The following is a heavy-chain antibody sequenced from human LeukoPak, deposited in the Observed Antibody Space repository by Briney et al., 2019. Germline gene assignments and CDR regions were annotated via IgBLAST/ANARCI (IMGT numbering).Heavy chain of an antibody. D-gene: IGHD1-26*01. Sequence: SETLSLTCTVSGGSISSYYWSWIRQPPGKGLEWIGYIYYSGSTNYNPSLKSRVTISVDTSKNQFSLKLSSVTAADTAVYYCATFRIVGAVDAFDIWGQGTMVTVS. CDR2: IYYSGST. J-gene: IGHJ3*02. CDR1: GGSISSYY. CDR3: ATFRIVGAVDAFDI. V-gene: IGHV4-59*12.